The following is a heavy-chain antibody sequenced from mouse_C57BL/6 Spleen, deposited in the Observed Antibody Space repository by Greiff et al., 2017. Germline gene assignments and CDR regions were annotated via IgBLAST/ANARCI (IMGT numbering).Heavy chain of an antibody. V-gene: IGHV1-82*01. Sequence: VQLQQSGPELVKPGASVKLSCKASGYAFSSSWMNWVKQRPGQGLEWLGRIYPGDGDTNYNGKFQGKATLTADKSSSTAYMQLSSLPSEDSAVYFCARAGGRGRGYWGQGTTLTVSS. CDR3: ARAGGRGRGY. CDR1: GYAFSSSW. D-gene: IGHD3-1*01. CDR2: IYPGDGDT. J-gene: IGHJ2*01.